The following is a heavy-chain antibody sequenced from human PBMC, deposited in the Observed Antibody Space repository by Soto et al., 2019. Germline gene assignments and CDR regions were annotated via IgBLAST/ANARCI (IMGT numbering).Heavy chain of an antibody. Sequence: KTSETLSLTCSVSGGTINSGDYYWVWIRQPPGKGLEWIANIYHSGRTHYNPSLKSRLTISVDTSKNHFSLKLTSVTAADMAVYYCARRVVPDVWGQGTTVTVSS. J-gene: IGHJ6*02. V-gene: IGHV4-39*01. CDR2: IYHSGRT. D-gene: IGHD6-6*01. CDR1: GGTINSGDYY. CDR3: ARRVVPDV.